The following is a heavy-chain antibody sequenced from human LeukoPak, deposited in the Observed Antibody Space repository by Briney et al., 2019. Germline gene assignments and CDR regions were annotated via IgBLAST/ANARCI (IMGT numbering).Heavy chain of an antibody. CDR3: ARDRIGYGGNYDY. CDR2: IYYSGST. Sequence: SETLSLTCTVSGGSISSYYWSWIRQPPGKGLEWIGYIYYSGSTNYNPSLKSRVTISVDTSKNQFSLKLSSVTAAVTAVYYCARDRIGYGGNYDYWGQGTLVTVSS. CDR1: GGSISSYY. D-gene: IGHD4-23*01. J-gene: IGHJ4*02. V-gene: IGHV4-59*01.